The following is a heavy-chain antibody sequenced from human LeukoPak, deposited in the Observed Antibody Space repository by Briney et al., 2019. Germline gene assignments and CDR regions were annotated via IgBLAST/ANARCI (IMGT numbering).Heavy chain of an antibody. CDR2: INSDGSST. V-gene: IGHV3-74*01. D-gene: IGHD3-3*01. Sequence: PGGSLRLSCAASGFTFSSYWMHWVRQAPGKGLVWVSRINSDGSSTSYADSVKGRFTISRDNAKNTLYLQMNSLRAEDTAVYYCASILEDYYDFWSGYLPIDYWGQGTLVTVSS. CDR3: ASILEDYYDFWSGYLPIDY. CDR1: GFTFSSYW. J-gene: IGHJ4*02.